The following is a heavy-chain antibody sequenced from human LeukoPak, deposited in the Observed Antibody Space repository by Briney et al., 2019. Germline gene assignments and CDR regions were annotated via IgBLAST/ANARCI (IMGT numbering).Heavy chain of an antibody. CDR3: ARGARGDSSGYYYY. D-gene: IGHD3-22*01. V-gene: IGHV4-59*12. CDR2: IYYSGST. Sequence: SETLSLTCTVSGGSISSYYWSWIRQPPGKGLEWIGYIYYSGSTNYNPSLKGRVTISVDTSKNQFSLKLSSVTAADTALYYCARGARGDSSGYYYYWGQGTRVTVSS. CDR1: GGSISSYY. J-gene: IGHJ4*02.